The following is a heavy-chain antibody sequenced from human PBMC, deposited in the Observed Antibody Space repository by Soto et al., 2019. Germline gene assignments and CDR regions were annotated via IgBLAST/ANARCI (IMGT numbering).Heavy chain of an antibody. D-gene: IGHD3-16*01. CDR2: ISYDGSDK. CDR3: AKTAGYDYVWGSSGLDP. CDR1: GFTFSSYG. J-gene: IGHJ5*02. Sequence: QVQLVESGGGVVQPGRSLRLSCAGSGFTFSSYGMHWVRQAPGKGLEWVAVISYDGSDKYYGDSVKGRFTISRDDSKKKLYLQMNSLRVEDTAIYYCAKTAGYDYVWGSSGLDPWGQGTLVTVSS. V-gene: IGHV3-30*18.